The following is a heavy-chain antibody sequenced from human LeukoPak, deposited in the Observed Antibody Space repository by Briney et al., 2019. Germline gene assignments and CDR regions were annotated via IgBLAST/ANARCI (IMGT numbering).Heavy chain of an antibody. CDR1: GFTVSSSY. CDR2: IHSGGNT. D-gene: IGHD2-15*01. V-gene: IGHV3-53*01. CDR3: TRDLNSGGSC. Sequence: GGSLRLSCAASGFTVSSSYMSWVRQAPGKGLEWVSVIHSGGNTYYADSVKGRFTISRDNSKNTLYLQMNSLRAEDTAVYYCTRDLNSGGSCWGQGTLVTVSS. J-gene: IGHJ4*02.